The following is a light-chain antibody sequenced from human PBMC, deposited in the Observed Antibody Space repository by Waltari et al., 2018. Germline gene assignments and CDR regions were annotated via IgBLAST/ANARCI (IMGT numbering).Light chain of an antibody. CDR1: SGDIGNYKF. Sequence: QSALTQPASVSGSPGQSIPLSCTGTSGDIGNYKFVSWYQQEPGRAPKLIVYDVSQRPSGVSDRFSGSKSGNTASLTISGLQAEDETDYYCSSYTTASSWVFGGGTKLTVL. J-gene: IGLJ3*02. V-gene: IGLV2-14*01. CDR2: DVS. CDR3: SSYTTASSWV.